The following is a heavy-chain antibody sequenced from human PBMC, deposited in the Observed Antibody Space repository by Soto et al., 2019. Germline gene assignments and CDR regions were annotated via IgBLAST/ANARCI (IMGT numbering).Heavy chain of an antibody. V-gene: IGHV3-23*01. J-gene: IGHJ5*02. D-gene: IGHD5-12*01. CDR1: GFTFSSYA. CDR3: AKVRSFGWLQHKGGIRGWFDP. Sequence: PGGSLRLSCAASGFTFSSYAMSWVRQAPGKGLEWVSAISGSGGSTYYADSVKGRFTISRDNSKNTLYLQVNSLRAEDTAVYYCAKVRSFGWLQHKGGIRGWFDPWGQGTLVTVSS. CDR2: ISGSGGST.